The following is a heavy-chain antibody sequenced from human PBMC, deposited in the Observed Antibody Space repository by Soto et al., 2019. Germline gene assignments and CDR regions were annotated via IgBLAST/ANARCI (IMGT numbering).Heavy chain of an antibody. Sequence: SETLSLTCTVSGGSISSDYYYWSWIRQPPGKGLEWIGYIYYSGRTAYNPSLKSRIIISIDTSKNQFSLSLNSLNAADTAVYYCAGELSNSPEYFDFWGQGTLVTVS. V-gene: IGHV4-30-4*01. CDR3: AGELSNSPEYFDF. CDR2: IYYSGRT. J-gene: IGHJ4*02. D-gene: IGHD6-6*01. CDR1: GGSISSDYYY.